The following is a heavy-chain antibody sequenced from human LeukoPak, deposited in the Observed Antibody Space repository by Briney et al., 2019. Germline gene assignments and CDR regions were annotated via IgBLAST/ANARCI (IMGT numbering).Heavy chain of an antibody. D-gene: IGHD3-22*01. J-gene: IGHJ4*02. CDR2: INPNSGGT. CDR3: ARASTYYYDSSGYYYGDY. Sequence: ASVKVSCKASGYTFTGYYMHWVRQAPGQGLEWMGWINPNSGGTNYAQKLQGRVTMTTDTSTSTAYMELRSLRSDDTAVYYCARASTYYYDSSGYYYGDYWGQGTLVTVSS. CDR1: GYTFTGYY. V-gene: IGHV1-2*02.